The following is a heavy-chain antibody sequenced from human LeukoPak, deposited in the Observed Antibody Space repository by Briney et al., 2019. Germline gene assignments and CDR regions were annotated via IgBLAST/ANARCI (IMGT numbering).Heavy chain of an antibody. Sequence: PSETPSLTCTVSGGSISSGGYYWSWIRQHPGKGLEWIGYIYYSGSTYYNPSLKSRVTISVDTSKNQFSLKLSSVTAADTAVYYCARETGGGRPSTTFDPWGQGTLVTVSS. CDR3: ARETGGGRPSTTFDP. V-gene: IGHV4-31*03. CDR2: IYYSGST. J-gene: IGHJ5*02. D-gene: IGHD2-15*01. CDR1: GGSISSGGYY.